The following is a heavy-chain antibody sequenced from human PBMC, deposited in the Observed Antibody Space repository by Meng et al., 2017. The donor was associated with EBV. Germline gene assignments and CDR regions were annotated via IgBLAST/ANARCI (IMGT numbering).Heavy chain of an antibody. Sequence: QVQVVQCGAEVKKPGAAVKVSCKASGGTFSSYAISWVRQAPGQGLEWMGGIIPIFGTANYAQKFQGRVTITADKSTSTAYMELSSLRSEDTAVYYCARAEIAAAGRLDYWGQGTLVTVSS. V-gene: IGHV1-69*06. CDR2: IIPIFGTA. D-gene: IGHD6-13*01. CDR3: ARAEIAAAGRLDY. CDR1: GGTFSSYA. J-gene: IGHJ4*02.